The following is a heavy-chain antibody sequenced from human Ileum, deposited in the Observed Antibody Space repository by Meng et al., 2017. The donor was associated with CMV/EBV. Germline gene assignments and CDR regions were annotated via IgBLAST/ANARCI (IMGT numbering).Heavy chain of an antibody. CDR1: SGSSSVGSYY. Sequence: SSGSSSVGSYYWGWIRQPPGKTLEWIGTVSSTGRTDYNPSLQSRVTISVDTSKNQFSLRLTSVTPADTAVYFCTRLNTNMVGDCFDYWGPGTLVTVSS. D-gene: IGHD5-18*01. CDR3: TRLNTNMVGDCFDY. J-gene: IGHJ4*02. V-gene: IGHV4-39*01. CDR2: VSSTGRT.